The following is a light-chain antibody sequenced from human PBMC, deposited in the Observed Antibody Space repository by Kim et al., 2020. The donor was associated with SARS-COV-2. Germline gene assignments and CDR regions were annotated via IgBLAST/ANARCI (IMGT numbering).Light chain of an antibody. J-gene: IGLJ3*02. V-gene: IGLV2-14*04. Sequence: GQSLTISCTGTSSDVGGYEYVSWYQQHPGKAPKLMIYDVSKRPSGVSNRFSGSKSGNTAFLTISGLQAEDETDYYCSSYTSSSTWVFGGGTQLTVL. CDR2: DVS. CDR3: SSYTSSSTWV. CDR1: SSDVGGYEY.